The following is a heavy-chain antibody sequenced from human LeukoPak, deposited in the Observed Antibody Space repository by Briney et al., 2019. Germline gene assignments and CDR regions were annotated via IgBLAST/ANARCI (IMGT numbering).Heavy chain of an antibody. D-gene: IGHD5-12*01. CDR2: ISSSSSYI. CDR3: ARSRARRGYSGYEL. V-gene: IGHV3-21*04. Sequence: GGSLRLSCAASGFTFSSYSMNWVRQAPGKGLEWVSSISSSSSYIYYADSVKGRFTISRDNAKNSLYLQMNSLRAEDTAVYYCARSRARRGYSGYELWGQGTLVTVSS. CDR1: GFTFSSYS. J-gene: IGHJ4*02.